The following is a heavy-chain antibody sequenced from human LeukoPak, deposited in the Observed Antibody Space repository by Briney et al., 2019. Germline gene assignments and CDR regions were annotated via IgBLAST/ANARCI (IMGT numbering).Heavy chain of an antibody. CDR2: IGTAGDT. D-gene: IGHD3-10*01. Sequence: PGGSLRLSCAASGFTFSSYDMHWVRQATGKGLEWVSVIGTAGDTYYPGSVKGRFTISRENAKNSLYLQMNSLRAGDTAVYYCARRSGRSTHGMDVWGQGTTVTVSS. V-gene: IGHV3-13*01. J-gene: IGHJ6*02. CDR3: ARRSGRSTHGMDV. CDR1: GFTFSSYD.